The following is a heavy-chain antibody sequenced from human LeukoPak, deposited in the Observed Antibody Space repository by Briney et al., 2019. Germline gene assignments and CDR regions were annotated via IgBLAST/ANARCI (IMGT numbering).Heavy chain of an antibody. CDR1: GFTLDDYA. D-gene: IGHD3-10*01. Sequence: GGSLRLSCAASGFTLDDYAMASVRLAPGKGLEWDSGISWTSGGIGYADSVKGRFTISRDNAKNSLYLQMNSLRAEDTALYYCAKDHYYGSGGQRFDYWGQGTLVTASS. CDR3: AKDHYYGSGGQRFDY. J-gene: IGHJ4*02. CDR2: ISWTSGGI. V-gene: IGHV3-9*01.